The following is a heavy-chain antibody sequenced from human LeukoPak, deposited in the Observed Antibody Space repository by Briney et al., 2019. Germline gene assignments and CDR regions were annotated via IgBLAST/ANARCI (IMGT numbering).Heavy chain of an antibody. D-gene: IGHD6-13*01. CDR1: GFTFSSYG. CDR2: IRYDGSNK. V-gene: IGHV3-30*02. CDR3: AKDRDSSSWYEGLDY. Sequence: GGSLRLSCAASGFTFSSYGMHWVRQAPGKGLEWVAFIRYDGSNKYYADSVKGRSTISRDNSKNTLYLQMNSLRAEDTAVYYCAKDRDSSSWYEGLDYWGQGTLVTVSS. J-gene: IGHJ4*02.